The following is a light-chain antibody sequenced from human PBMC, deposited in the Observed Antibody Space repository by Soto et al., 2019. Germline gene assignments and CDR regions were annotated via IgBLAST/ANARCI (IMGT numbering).Light chain of an antibody. Sequence: DIQMTQSPSSLSASVGDRVTITCQASQDISNYLNWYQQKPGKAPKLLIYDASNLETGVPSRFSGSGSGTEFTLTISSLQPDDSATYYCQQSHTFWTFGQGTKVDIK. V-gene: IGKV1-33*01. CDR3: QQSHTFWT. CDR1: QDISNY. CDR2: DAS. J-gene: IGKJ1*01.